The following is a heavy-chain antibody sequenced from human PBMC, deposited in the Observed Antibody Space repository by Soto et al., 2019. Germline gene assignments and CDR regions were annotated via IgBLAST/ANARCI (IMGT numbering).Heavy chain of an antibody. V-gene: IGHV4-4*08. D-gene: IGHD2-21*02. J-gene: IGHJ6*02. Sequence: PSETLSLTCTVSGGSISNSYWSWIRQSPEKGLEWIGYIYSSGSTNYNPSLNSRVTISVDTSKNQFSLKLSSLSAADTAVYYCARDLWGYCGADCYPLDVWGQGTTVTVSS. CDR3: ARDLWGYCGADCYPLDV. CDR1: GGSISNSY. CDR2: IYSSGST.